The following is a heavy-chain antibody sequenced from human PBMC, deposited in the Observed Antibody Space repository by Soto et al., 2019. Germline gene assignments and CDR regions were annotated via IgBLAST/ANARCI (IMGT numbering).Heavy chain of an antibody. Sequence: PWETLSLTCTVSGDSISSSSYYWGWIRQPPGKGLEWIGDIYYSGTTHYNPSLKSRVTISIDTSKNHFSLHLRAVTAADTAVYYCARLTGAFFIPTYTWFDPWGQGTSVTVSS. D-gene: IGHD3-16*02. CDR3: ARLTGAFFIPTYTWFDP. CDR2: IYYSGTT. V-gene: IGHV4-39*02. J-gene: IGHJ5*02. CDR1: GDSISSSSYY.